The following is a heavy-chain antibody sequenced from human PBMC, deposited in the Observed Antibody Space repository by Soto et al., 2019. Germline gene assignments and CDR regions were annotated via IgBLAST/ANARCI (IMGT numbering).Heavy chain of an antibody. J-gene: IGHJ4*02. Sequence: PSETLSLTCTVSGGSISSSSHYWGWIRQPPGKGLEWIGSIFYSGSTYYSPSLMSRVTISVDTSKNQFSLKLSSVTAADTAVYYCARRESYDILTGYYHFDYWGQGILVTVSS. CDR1: GGSISSSSHY. CDR3: ARRESYDILTGYYHFDY. V-gene: IGHV4-39*01. CDR2: IFYSGST. D-gene: IGHD3-9*01.